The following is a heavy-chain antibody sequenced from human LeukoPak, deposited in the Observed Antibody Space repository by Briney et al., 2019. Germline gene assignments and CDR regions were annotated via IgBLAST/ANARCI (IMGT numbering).Heavy chain of an antibody. V-gene: IGHV3-48*01. CDR1: GFTFSSYS. CDR2: ISSSSSTI. D-gene: IGHD6-6*01. Sequence: GGSLRLSCAASGFTFSSYSMNWVRQAPGKGLEWVSYISSSSSTIYYADSVKGRFTISRDNAKNSLYLQMNSLRAEDTAVYYCASEHEYSSSSGAFDIWGQGTMVTVSS. J-gene: IGHJ3*02. CDR3: ASEHEYSSSSGAFDI.